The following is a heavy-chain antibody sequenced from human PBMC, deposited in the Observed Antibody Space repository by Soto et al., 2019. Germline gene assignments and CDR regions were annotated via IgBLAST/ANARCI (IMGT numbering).Heavy chain of an antibody. D-gene: IGHD3-16*01. CDR1: GFRFKSFV. V-gene: IGHV3-30*19. J-gene: IGHJ4*02. CDR2: TSYDGNNK. CDR3: ARWGTTGGFDV. Sequence: QVQVVESGGGVVQPGTSLRLSCAASGFRFKSFVMHWVRQAPGKGLEWVAFTSYDGNNKDYGDSVKGRFTVSRDNSQNTLHLQMDFLRPEDTALYYCARWGTTGGFDVWGQGTLVSVSS.